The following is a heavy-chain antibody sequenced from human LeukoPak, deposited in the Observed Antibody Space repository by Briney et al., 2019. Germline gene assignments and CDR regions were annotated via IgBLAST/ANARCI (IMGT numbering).Heavy chain of an antibody. CDR2: INAGNGKT. CDR3: ARARWTSTVTTYYLDY. V-gene: IGHV1-3*01. CDR1: GYTFTDYA. D-gene: IGHD4-17*01. J-gene: IGHJ4*02. Sequence: GASVKVSRKTSGYTFTDYAVQWVRQAPGQRLEWMGWINAGNGKTKYSQKFQDRVTITRDTSATTAYLNLSSLRSEDTAVYYCARARWTSTVTTYYLDYWGQGTLVTVSS.